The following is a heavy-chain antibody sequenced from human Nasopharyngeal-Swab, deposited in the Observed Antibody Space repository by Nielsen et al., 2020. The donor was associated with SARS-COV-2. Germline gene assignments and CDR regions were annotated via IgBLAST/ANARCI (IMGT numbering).Heavy chain of an antibody. V-gene: IGHV3-66*01. D-gene: IGHD2-15*01. J-gene: IGHJ4*02. CDR3: ARDGGYCSGGSCYPMIDY. CDR2: IYNGGSA. Sequence: WIRQPPGKGLEWVSVIYNGGSAYNEDYVKGRFTVSRDNSENTLYLQMNSLRAEDTAVYYCARDGGYCSGGSCYPMIDYWGQGTLVTVSS.